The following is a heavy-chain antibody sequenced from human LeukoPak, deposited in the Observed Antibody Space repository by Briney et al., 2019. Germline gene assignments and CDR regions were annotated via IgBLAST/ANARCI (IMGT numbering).Heavy chain of an antibody. Sequence: ASVKVSCKASGYTFTSYDINWVRQATGQGLEWMGWMNPNSGNTGYAQKFQGRVTITRNTSISTAYMELSSLRSEDTAVYYCARCSRAVAGKRGDPFDYWGQGTLVTVSS. CDR1: GYTFTSYD. V-gene: IGHV1-8*03. J-gene: IGHJ4*02. CDR2: MNPNSGNT. CDR3: ARCSRAVAGKRGDPFDY. D-gene: IGHD6-19*01.